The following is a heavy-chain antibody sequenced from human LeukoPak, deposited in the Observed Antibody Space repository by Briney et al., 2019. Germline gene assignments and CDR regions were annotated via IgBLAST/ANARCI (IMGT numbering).Heavy chain of an antibody. CDR2: ISWNSGSI. CDR1: GFTFDDYA. CDR3: ARDFGSSFGELFSPADY. D-gene: IGHD3-10*01. V-gene: IGHV3-9*01. Sequence: GGSLRLSCAASGFTFDDYAMHWVRQAPGKGLEWVSGISWNSGSIGYADSVKGRFTISRDNAKNSLYLQMNSLRAEDTAVYYCARDFGSSFGELFSPADYWGQGTLVTVSS. J-gene: IGHJ4*02.